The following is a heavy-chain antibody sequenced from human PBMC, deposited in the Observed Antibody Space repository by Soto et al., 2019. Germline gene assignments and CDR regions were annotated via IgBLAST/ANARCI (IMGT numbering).Heavy chain of an antibody. J-gene: IGHJ4*02. V-gene: IGHV4-59*01. CDR3: ARGNPGMAVAGTDFGY. Sequence: PSETLSLTCTVSGGSISSYYWSWIRQPPGKGLEWMGDIYYSGSTNYNPSLKSRVTISVDTSKNQFSLKPSSVAAADTAVYYCARGNPGMAVAGTDFGYRGQGTLGNVSS. CDR2: IYYSGST. D-gene: IGHD6-19*01. CDR1: GGSISSYY.